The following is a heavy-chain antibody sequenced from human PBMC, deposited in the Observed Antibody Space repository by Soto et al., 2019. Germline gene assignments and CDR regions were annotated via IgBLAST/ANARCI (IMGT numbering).Heavy chain of an antibody. J-gene: IGHJ6*02. V-gene: IGHV3-74*01. D-gene: IGHD2-15*01. CDR2: INTDGRST. CDR3: ARETRGYCSGGSCYPYYYYYGMDV. Sequence: EVQLVESGGGLVQPGGSLRLSCAASGFTFSSYCMHWVRQAPGKGLVWVSRINTDGRSTNYADSVKGRFTISRDNAKNTLYLQMNSLRAEGTAVYYCARETRGYCSGGSCYPYYYYYGMDVWGQGTTVTVSS. CDR1: GFTFSSYC.